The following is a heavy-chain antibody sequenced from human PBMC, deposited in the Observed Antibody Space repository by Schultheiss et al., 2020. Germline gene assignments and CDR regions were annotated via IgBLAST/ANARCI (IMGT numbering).Heavy chain of an antibody. V-gene: IGHV1-18*04. Sequence: ASVKVSCKASGYTFTSYGISWVRQAPGQGLEWMGGFDPEDGETIYAQKFQGRVTMTEDTSTDTAYMELRSLRSDDTAVYYCARGGSYYAVDYWGQGTLVTVSS. CDR1: GYTFTSYG. J-gene: IGHJ4*02. CDR3: ARGGSYYAVDY. CDR2: FDPEDGET. D-gene: IGHD1-26*01.